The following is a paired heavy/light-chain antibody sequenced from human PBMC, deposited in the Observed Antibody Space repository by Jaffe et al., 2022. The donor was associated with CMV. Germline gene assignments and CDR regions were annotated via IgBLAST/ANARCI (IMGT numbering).Heavy chain of an antibody. CDR1: GFTFSDYY. V-gene: IGHV3-11*01. CDR2: ISSSGSTI. Sequence: QVQLVESGGGLVKPGGSLRLSCAASGFTFSDYYMSWIRQAPGKGLEWVSYISSSGSTIYYADSVKGRFTISRDNAKNSLYLQMNSLRAEDTAVYYCASGEGYCTNGVCYYYYYGMDVWGQGTTVTVSS. J-gene: IGHJ6*02. D-gene: IGHD2-8*01. CDR3: ASGEGYCTNGVCYYYYYGMDV.
Light chain of an antibody. Sequence: DIQMTQSPSTLSASVGDRVTITCRASQSISSWLAWYQQKPGKAPKLLIYKASSLESGVPSRFSGSGSGTEFTLTISSLQPDDFATYYCQQYNSFPWTFGQGTKVEIK. CDR1: QSISSW. V-gene: IGKV1-5*03. CDR2: KAS. CDR3: QQYNSFPWT. J-gene: IGKJ1*01.